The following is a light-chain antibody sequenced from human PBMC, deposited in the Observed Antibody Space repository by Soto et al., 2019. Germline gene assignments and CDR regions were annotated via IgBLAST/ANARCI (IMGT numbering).Light chain of an antibody. CDR1: QGIGNW. Sequence: DIQMTQSPSSVSASVGDRVTITCRASQGIGNWLAWYQQTPGKAPRLLIYAASSLQRGVPSRFRGSGSGTEFTLTISGLQPEDFATYYCQQGNSSPKFSFGAGTKVDVK. CDR2: AAS. CDR3: QQGNSSPKFS. V-gene: IGKV1-12*01. J-gene: IGKJ3*01.